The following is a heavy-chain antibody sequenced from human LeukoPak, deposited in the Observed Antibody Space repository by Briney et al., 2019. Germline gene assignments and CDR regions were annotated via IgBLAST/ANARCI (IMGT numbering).Heavy chain of an antibody. CDR1: GFTFDDYA. D-gene: IGHD3-10*01. J-gene: IGHJ3*02. Sequence: PGRSLRLSCAASGFTFDDYAMHWVRQAPGKGLEWVSSISWNGDYVEYADSVRGRFTIFRDNAKNSLFLQMNSLRAEDMALYYCAKDRRYYGSGTLGRNAFDIWGQGAMVTVSS. V-gene: IGHV3-9*03. CDR2: ISWNGDYV. CDR3: AKDRRYYGSGTLGRNAFDI.